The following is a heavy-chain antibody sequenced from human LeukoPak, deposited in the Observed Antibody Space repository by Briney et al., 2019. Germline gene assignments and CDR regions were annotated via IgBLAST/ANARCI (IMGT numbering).Heavy chain of an antibody. CDR3: ARDSRRGTTGFDY. D-gene: IGHD1-1*01. CDR2: IYYSGST. J-gene: IGHJ4*02. CDR1: GGSVSGYY. V-gene: IGHV4-59*06. Sequence: SETLSLTCGVSGGSVSGYYWSWVRQPPGKGLEWIGYIYYSGSTYYNPSLKSRVTISVDTSKNQFSLKLSSVTAADTAVYYCARDSRRGTTGFDYWGQGTLVTVSS.